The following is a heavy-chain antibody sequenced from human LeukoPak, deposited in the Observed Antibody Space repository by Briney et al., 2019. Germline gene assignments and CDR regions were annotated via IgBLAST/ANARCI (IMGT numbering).Heavy chain of an antibody. Sequence: GGSLRLSCAASGFTVSGNYMSWVRQAPGKGLEWVSVIYSGGSTYYADSVKGRFTISRDNSKNTLYLQMNSLRAEDTAVYYCARDADDYGDYYFDYWGQGTLVTVSS. CDR1: GFTVSGNY. V-gene: IGHV3-66*01. CDR2: IYSGGST. J-gene: IGHJ4*02. CDR3: ARDADDYGDYYFDY. D-gene: IGHD4-17*01.